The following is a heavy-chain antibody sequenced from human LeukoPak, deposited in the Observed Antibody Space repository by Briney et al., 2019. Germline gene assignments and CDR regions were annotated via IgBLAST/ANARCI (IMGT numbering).Heavy chain of an antibody. V-gene: IGHV4-38-2*01. J-gene: IGHJ4*02. CDR1: DYSISSGNY. CDR3: ARNDSSGYFDY. Sequence: SSETLSLTCAVSDYSISSGNYWGWIRQPPGKGLEWIGSVYHSGSTHYSPSLKSRVTIAVDTSKNQFSLKLSSVTAADTAVHYCARNDSSGYFDYWGQGTLVTVSS. D-gene: IGHD3-22*01. CDR2: VYHSGST.